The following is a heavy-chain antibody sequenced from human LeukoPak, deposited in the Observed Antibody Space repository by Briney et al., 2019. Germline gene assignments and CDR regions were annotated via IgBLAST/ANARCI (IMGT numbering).Heavy chain of an antibody. CDR3: ARDGPFYYDILTGYYNWFDP. J-gene: IGHJ5*02. V-gene: IGHV4-34*01. Sequence: SETLSLTCAVYGGSFSGYYWSWIRQPPGEGLEWIGEINHSGSTNYNPSLKSRVTMSVDTSKNQFSLKLSSVTAADTAVYYCARDGPFYYDILTGYYNWFDPWGQGTLVTVSS. CDR2: INHSGST. D-gene: IGHD3-9*01. CDR1: GGSFSGYY.